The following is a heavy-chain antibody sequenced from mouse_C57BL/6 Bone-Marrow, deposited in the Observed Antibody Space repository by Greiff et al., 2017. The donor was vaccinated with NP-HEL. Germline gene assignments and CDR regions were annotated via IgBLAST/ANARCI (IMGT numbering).Heavy chain of an antibody. V-gene: IGHV7-3*01. CDR3: ARFTYDDYDGDYFDY. D-gene: IGHD2-4*01. CDR2: ISNKANGYTT. J-gene: IGHJ2*01. CDR1: GFTFTDYY. Sequence: EVKLVESGGGLVQPGGSLSLSCAASGFTFTDYYMRWVRQPPGKALEWLGFISNKANGYTTEYSESVKVLFTISKDNSQSILYLQMNALRAEDSATYYCARFTYDDYDGDYFDYWGQGTTLTVSS.